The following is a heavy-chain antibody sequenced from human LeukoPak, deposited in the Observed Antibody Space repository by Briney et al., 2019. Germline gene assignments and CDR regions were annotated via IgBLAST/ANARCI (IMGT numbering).Heavy chain of an antibody. CDR3: ARAPCSGGRCYPPDF. D-gene: IGHD2-15*01. CDR2: IYYSGST. J-gene: IGHJ4*02. Sequence: SETLSLTCSVSGGTITRYYWSWIRQPPGKGLEWIGYIYYSGSTNCNPSLESRVTISVDTSKNQFSLKLSSVTAADTAVYYCARAPCSGGRCYPPDFWGQGTLVTVSS. V-gene: IGHV4-59*01. CDR1: GGTITRYY.